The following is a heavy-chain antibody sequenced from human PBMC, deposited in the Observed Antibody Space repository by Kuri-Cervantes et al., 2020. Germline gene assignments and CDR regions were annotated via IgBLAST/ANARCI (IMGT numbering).Heavy chain of an antibody. CDR1: GFTFSSYW. D-gene: IGHD6-19*01. V-gene: IGHV3-53*01. CDR3: ARDVFGAAVASRAFDI. CDR2: IYSGGST. J-gene: IGHJ3*02. Sequence: GGFLRLSCAASGFTFSSYWMSWVRQAPGKGLEWVSVIYSGGSTYYADSVKGRFTISRDNSKNTLYLQMNSLRAEDTAVYYCARDVFGAAVASRAFDIWGQGTMVTVSS.